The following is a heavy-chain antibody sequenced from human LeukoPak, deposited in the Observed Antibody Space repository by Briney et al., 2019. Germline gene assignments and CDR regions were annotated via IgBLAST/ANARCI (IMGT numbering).Heavy chain of an antibody. J-gene: IGHJ4*02. CDR1: GFTFSNYA. Sequence: GGSLRLSCAASGFTFSNYAMSWVRQAPGKGLEWVSGISDDSGSTYCADSVRGRFTISRDNSKNTLYLQMNSLRVEDTAIYYCAKDQYSSGWYFDYWGQGTLVTVSS. D-gene: IGHD6-19*01. CDR2: ISDDSGST. V-gene: IGHV3-23*01. CDR3: AKDQYSSGWYFDY.